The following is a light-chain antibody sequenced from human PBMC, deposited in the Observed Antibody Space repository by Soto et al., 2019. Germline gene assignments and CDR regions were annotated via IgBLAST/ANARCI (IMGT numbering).Light chain of an antibody. V-gene: IGKV3-20*01. Sequence: EIVLTQSPGTLSLSPGERATLSCRASQSVSSNYLAWYQQKPGQAPRLLIYGASIRATGIPDRVSGSGSGTDFTLTISRLEPEDFAVYSCEQYGSSPLTFGGGTKVEIK. CDR3: EQYGSSPLT. CDR1: QSVSSNY. J-gene: IGKJ4*01. CDR2: GAS.